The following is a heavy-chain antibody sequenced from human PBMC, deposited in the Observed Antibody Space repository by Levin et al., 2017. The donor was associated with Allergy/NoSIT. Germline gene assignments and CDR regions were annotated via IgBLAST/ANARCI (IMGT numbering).Heavy chain of an antibody. CDR1: GFTFSNYA. Sequence: QPGGSLRLSCAASGFTFSNYAMAWVRQAPGKGLEWVAAISNSATKTYYVDSLEGRFTITRDNSENTLYLQMNNLRAEDTALYYCASPTMLKDYWGQGTRVIVSS. D-gene: IGHD3-10*02. V-gene: IGHV3-23*01. J-gene: IGHJ4*02. CDR2: ISNSATKT. CDR3: ASPTMLKDY.